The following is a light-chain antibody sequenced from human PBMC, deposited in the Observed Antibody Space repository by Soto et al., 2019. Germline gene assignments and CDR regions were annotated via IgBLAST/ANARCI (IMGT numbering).Light chain of an antibody. CDR3: QQYGSSPYT. CDR2: GAS. V-gene: IGKV3-20*01. Sequence: EIVLTPSPGTVSLSPGERPTLSCRASQSVSSNYLAWYQQKPGQTPRLLIYGASSRATGITDRFSASGSGTDFALTISRLEPEDFAVYYCQQYGSSPYTFDQGTNLETK. CDR1: QSVSSNY. J-gene: IGKJ2*01.